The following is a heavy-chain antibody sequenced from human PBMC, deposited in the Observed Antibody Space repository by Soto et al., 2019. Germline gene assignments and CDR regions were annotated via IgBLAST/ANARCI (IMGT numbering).Heavy chain of an antibody. CDR3: ARGLAVADY. Sequence: ASVKVSGKASGGTFSSYTSSWVRQAPGQGLEWMGWISAYNGNTNYAQKLQGRVTMTTDTSTSTAYMELRSLRSDDTAVYYCARGLAVADYWGQGTLVTVSS. CDR1: GGTFSSYT. D-gene: IGHD6-19*01. CDR2: ISAYNGNT. V-gene: IGHV1-18*01. J-gene: IGHJ4*02.